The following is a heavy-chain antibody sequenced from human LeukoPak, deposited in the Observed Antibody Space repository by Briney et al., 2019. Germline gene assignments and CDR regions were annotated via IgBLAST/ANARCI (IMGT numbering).Heavy chain of an antibody. CDR3: ARGWALYCGGDCYSSWFDP. D-gene: IGHD2-21*02. Sequence: PSETLSLTCSVSGDSISSGSFYWSWIRQPAGRGLEWIGRIYPSGSTNYNPSLESRVTISVDTSKNQFSLKLYSVTAADTAVYYCARGWALYCGGDCYSSWFDPWGQGTLVTVSS. J-gene: IGHJ5*02. CDR2: IYPSGST. CDR1: GDSISSGSFY. V-gene: IGHV4-61*02.